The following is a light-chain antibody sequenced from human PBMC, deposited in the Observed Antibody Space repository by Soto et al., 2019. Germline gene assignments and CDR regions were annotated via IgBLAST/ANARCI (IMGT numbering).Light chain of an antibody. CDR1: QSISSW. V-gene: IGKV1-5*01. J-gene: IGKJ1*01. Sequence: DIQMTQSPSTLSASVGDRVTITCRASQSISSWLAWYQQKPGKAPKLLIYDASSLESGVPSRFSGSGSGTEFTLTLSSLQPDDFATYYCQQYPWTFGQGTKVEIK. CDR3: QQYPWT. CDR2: DAS.